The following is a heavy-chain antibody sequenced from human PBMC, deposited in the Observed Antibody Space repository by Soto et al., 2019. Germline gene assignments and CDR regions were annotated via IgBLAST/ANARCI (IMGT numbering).Heavy chain of an antibody. CDR3: ARSPGIAVAVGFYFDY. CDR1: GGTFSSYA. D-gene: IGHD6-19*01. J-gene: IGHJ4*02. V-gene: IGHV1-69*01. CDR2: IIPIFGTA. Sequence: QVQLVQSGAEVKKPGSSVKVSCKASGGTFSSYAISWVRQAPGQGLEWMGGIIPIFGTANYAQKYQGRVTITADESTSTAYMELSSLRSEDTAVYYCARSPGIAVAVGFYFDYWGQGTLVTVSS.